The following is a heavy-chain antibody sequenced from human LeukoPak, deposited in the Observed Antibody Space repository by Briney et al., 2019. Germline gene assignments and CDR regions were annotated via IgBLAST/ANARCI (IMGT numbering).Heavy chain of an antibody. J-gene: IGHJ4*02. Sequence: GGSLRLSCAASGFTFNSYAMSWVRQAPGKGLEWVSAISGSGGSTYYADSVKGRTTISRDNSKNTLYLQMNSLRAEDTAVYYCAKAITLRGYSYGSFDYWGQGTLVTVSS. CDR2: ISGSGGST. CDR1: GFTFNSYA. CDR3: AKAITLRGYSYGSFDY. V-gene: IGHV3-23*01. D-gene: IGHD5-18*01.